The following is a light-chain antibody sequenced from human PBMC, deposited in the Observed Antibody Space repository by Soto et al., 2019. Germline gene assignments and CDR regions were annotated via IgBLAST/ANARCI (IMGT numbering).Light chain of an antibody. Sequence: DIQMTQSPSSVSASVGDRVTITCRASQPISSWLAWYQQKPGEAPKLLIFAASTLQTGVPSRFSSRGAGTHFTLTISGLQPEDSAIYDCQLVKSFRSFGRGTRVDLK. V-gene: IGKV1-12*01. CDR1: QPISSW. CDR2: AAS. CDR3: QLVKSFRS. J-gene: IGKJ1*01.